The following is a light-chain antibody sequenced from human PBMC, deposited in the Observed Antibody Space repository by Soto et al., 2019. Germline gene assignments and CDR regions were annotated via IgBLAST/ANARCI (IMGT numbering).Light chain of an antibody. V-gene: IGLV1-40*01. Sequence: QSALTQPPSVSGAPGQRVTISCTGSSSNIGANYDVHWYQQLPGTAPKLLIYANGNRPSGVPGRFSGSKSGTSASLAITGLQAEDEADYYCQSYDSSLSGYVFGTGTKLTVL. CDR1: SSNIGANYD. J-gene: IGLJ1*01. CDR3: QSYDSSLSGYV. CDR2: ANG.